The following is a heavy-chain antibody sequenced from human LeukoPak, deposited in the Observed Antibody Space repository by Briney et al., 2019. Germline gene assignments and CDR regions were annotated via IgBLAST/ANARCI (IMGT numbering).Heavy chain of an antibody. D-gene: IGHD5/OR15-5a*01. V-gene: IGHV3-23*01. Sequence: PGGSLRLSCEASGYTFKGYGLTWARQAPGKGLEWVSGIRGSGGSGGRTYYADSVRGRFTISRDSSKNTLYLQMNNLRVEDTAVYYCERVSMSQYWGQGTLVTVSS. CDR2: IRGSGGSGGRT. J-gene: IGHJ4*02. CDR1: GYTFKGYG. CDR3: ERVSMSQY.